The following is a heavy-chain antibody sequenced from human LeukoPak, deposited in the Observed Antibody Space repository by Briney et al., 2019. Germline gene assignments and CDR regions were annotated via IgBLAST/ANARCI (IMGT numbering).Heavy chain of an antibody. D-gene: IGHD3-10*01. J-gene: IGHJ4*02. CDR3: ARSYGSGSFLDY. CDR1: GGTFRSYA. CDR2: IVPIFGTT. Sequence: ANVFCRASGGTFRSYAMTWVRKAHRPRLDRMGRIVPIFGTTHYAQNPQGRTTISTDESTGTAYMVLLRLRSEDTAVNFCARSYGSGSFLDYWGQGTLVTVSS. V-gene: IGHV1-69*05.